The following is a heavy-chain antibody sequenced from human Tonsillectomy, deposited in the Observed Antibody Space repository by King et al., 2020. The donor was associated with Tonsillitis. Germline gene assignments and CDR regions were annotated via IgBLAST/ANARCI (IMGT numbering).Heavy chain of an antibody. J-gene: IGHJ4*02. CDR2: ISGSSSYI. CDR1: GFTFSSYS. D-gene: IGHD3-3*01. CDR3: ARDLAHSILGY. V-gene: IGHV3-21*01. Sequence: VQLVESGGGLVKPGGSLRLSCAASGFTFSSYSMNWVRQAPGKGLEWVSSISGSSSYIFYADSVKGRFTISRDNAKNSLYLHMNSLRADDTAVYYCARDLAHSILGYWGQGTLVTVSS.